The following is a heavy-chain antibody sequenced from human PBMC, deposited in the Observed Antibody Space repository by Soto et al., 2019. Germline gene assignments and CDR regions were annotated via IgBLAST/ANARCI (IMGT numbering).Heavy chain of an antibody. V-gene: IGHV1-18*01. CDR1: GYTFTTYG. J-gene: IGHJ6*02. D-gene: IGHD3-10*01. CDR3: TREGSAPYYYYGMDA. CDR2: INTHNGNT. Sequence: ASVKVSCKASGYTFTTYGISWVRQAPGQGLEWMGWINTHNGNTNYAQNFQGRVIMTADTSTSTAYMELRSLRSDDTAVYYCTREGSAPYYYYGMDAWGQGTTVIVSS.